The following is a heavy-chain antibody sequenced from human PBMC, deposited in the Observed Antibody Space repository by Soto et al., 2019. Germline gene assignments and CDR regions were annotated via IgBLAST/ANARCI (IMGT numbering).Heavy chain of an antibody. CDR3: ERHMNDGMDV. J-gene: IGHJ6*02. CDR1: GYIFTSYW. Sequence: GESLKISCKGSGYIFTSYWITWVRQMPGKGLEWMVRIDPSDSYTNYSPSFQGHVTISADRSISTAYLQWNSLKASDTDIYYCERHMNDGMDVWGQGTTVTVSS. D-gene: IGHD1-1*01. CDR2: IDPSDSYT. V-gene: IGHV5-10-1*01.